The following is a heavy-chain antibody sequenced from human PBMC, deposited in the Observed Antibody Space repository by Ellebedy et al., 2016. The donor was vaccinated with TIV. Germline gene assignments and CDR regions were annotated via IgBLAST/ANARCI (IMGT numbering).Heavy chain of an antibody. CDR1: GFISSTYA. J-gene: IGHJ6*02. CDR3: AKRVTVVREAITYYHYAMDV. CDR2: LSGSGGST. D-gene: IGHD3-10*01. V-gene: IGHV3-23*01. Sequence: PGGSLRLSCVASGFISSTYAMSWVRQAPGKALEWVSSLSGSGGSTYYADSVKGRFAISRDNSKNTLYLQMNRLRAEDTAVYYCAKRVTVVREAITYYHYAMDVWGQGTTVTVSS.